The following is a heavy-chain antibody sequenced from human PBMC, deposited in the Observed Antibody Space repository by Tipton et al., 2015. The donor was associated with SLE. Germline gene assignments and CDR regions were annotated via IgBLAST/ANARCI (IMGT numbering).Heavy chain of an antibody. CDR3: AREDGIAAAGDY. V-gene: IGHV4-34*01. J-gene: IGHJ4*02. CDR2: INHSGST. Sequence: TLSLTCTVSGGSISSYYWSWIRQPPGKGLEWIGEINHSGSTNYNPSLKSRVTISVDTSKNQFSLKLSSVTAADTAVYYCAREDGIAAAGDYWGQGTLVTVSS. D-gene: IGHD6-13*01. CDR1: GGSISSYY.